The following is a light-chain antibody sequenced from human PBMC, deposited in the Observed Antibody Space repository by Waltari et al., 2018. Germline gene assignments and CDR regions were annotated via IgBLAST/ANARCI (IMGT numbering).Light chain of an antibody. CDR3: GTWDNSLSAGV. Sequence: QSVLTQPPSVSAAPGQKVTISCSGSSSNIGINFVSWYQHLPGTAPKLLIYYNDQRPSGIPDRCSGSKSGTSATLGITGLQTGDEADYYCGTWDNSLSAGVIGGGTKLTVL. J-gene: IGLJ3*02. V-gene: IGLV1-51*01. CDR1: SSNIGINF. CDR2: YND.